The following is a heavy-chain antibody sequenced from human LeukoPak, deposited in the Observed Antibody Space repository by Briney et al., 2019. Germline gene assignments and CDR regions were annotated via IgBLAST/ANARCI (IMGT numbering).Heavy chain of an antibody. CDR1: GFTFSNYW. Sequence: GGSLRLSCVVSGFTFSNYWMSWVRQAPGKGLEWVANIKQDGSEKYYVDSVKDRFTISRDNAKNSLYLQMNSLRAEDTAVYYCARDLYRIVVVPHYFDYWGQGTLVTVSS. CDR2: IKQDGSEK. J-gene: IGHJ4*02. CDR3: ARDLYRIVVVPHYFDY. V-gene: IGHV3-7*01. D-gene: IGHD3-22*01.